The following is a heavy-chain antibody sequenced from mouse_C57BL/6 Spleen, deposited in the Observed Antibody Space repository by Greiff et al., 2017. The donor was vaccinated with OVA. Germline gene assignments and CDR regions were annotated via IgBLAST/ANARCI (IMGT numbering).Heavy chain of an antibody. Sequence: EVQLQQSGPELVKPGASVKISCKASGYTFTDYYMNWVKQSHGKSLEWIGDINPNNGGTSYNQKFKGKATFTVDKSSSTAYMELRSLTSEDSAVYYCARGDYYGSSSFAYWGQGTLVTVSA. D-gene: IGHD1-1*01. CDR2: INPNNGGT. V-gene: IGHV1-26*01. CDR1: GYTFTDYY. J-gene: IGHJ3*01. CDR3: ARGDYYGSSSFAY.